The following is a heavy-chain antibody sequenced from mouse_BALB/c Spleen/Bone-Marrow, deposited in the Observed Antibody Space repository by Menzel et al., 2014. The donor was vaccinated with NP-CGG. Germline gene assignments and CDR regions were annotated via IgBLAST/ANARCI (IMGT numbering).Heavy chain of an antibody. J-gene: IGHJ2*01. V-gene: IGHV14-3*02. CDR2: IDPANGNT. Sequence: EVQLQQSGAELVKPEASVKLSCTASGFNIKDTYMHWVKQRPEQVLEWIGRIDPANGNTKYDPKFQGKATITADTSSNTAYLQLSSLTSEDTAVYYCARYYYGFYFDYWGQGTTLTVSS. CDR3: ARYYYGFYFDY. CDR1: GFNIKDTY. D-gene: IGHD1-1*01.